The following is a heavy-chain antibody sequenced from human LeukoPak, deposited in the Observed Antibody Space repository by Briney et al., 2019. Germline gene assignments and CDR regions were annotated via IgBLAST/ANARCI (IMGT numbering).Heavy chain of an antibody. CDR1: GGSFSGYY. J-gene: IGHJ5*02. CDR2: INHSGST. D-gene: IGHD3-3*01. CDR3: ARGGWITIFGVVIKRYNWFDP. V-gene: IGHV4-34*01. Sequence: SETLSLTCAVYGGSFSGYYCSWIRQPPGKGLEWIGEINHSGSTNYNPSLKSRVTISVDTSKNQFSLKLSSVTAADKAVYYCARGGWITIFGVVIKRYNWFDPWGQGTLVTVSS.